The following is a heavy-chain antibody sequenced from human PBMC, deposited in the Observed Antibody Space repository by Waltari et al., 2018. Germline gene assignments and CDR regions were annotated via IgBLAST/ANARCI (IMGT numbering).Heavy chain of an antibody. CDR3: GRETNIAAAGHYYYYYMDV. J-gene: IGHJ6*03. CDR2: IYTSGST. CDR1: GGSISSGSYY. Sequence: QVQLQESGPGLVKPSQTLSLTCTVSGGSISSGSYYWSWIRQPAGKGLEGIGRIYTSGSTNYNPSLKSRVTISVDTSKNQFSLKLSSVTAADTAVYYCGRETNIAAAGHYYYYYMDVWGKGTTVTVSS. D-gene: IGHD6-13*01. V-gene: IGHV4-61*02.